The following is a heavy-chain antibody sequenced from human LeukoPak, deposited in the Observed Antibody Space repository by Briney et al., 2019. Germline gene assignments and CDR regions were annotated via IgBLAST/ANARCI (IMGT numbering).Heavy chain of an antibody. CDR1: GFTFSSYA. V-gene: IGHV3-30-3*01. J-gene: IGHJ3*02. Sequence: PGGSLRLSCAASGFTFSSYAMHWVRQAPGKGLEWVAVISYDGSNKYYADSVKGRFTISRDNSKNTLYLQMNSLRAEDTAVYYCARVQGGGAFDIWAKGQWSPSLQ. CDR3: ARVQGGGAFDI. D-gene: IGHD2-15*01. CDR2: ISYDGSNK.